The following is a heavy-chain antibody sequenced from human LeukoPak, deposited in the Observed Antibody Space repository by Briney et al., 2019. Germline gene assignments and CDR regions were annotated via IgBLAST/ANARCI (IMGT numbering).Heavy chain of an antibody. CDR1: GGSISSSSYY. J-gene: IGHJ4*01. V-gene: IGHV4-39*07. CDR2: IYYSGST. CDR3: ATTWYYDSRGYLFDD. D-gene: IGHD3-22*01. Sequence: SETLSLTCTVSGGSISSSSYYWGWIRQPPGKGLEWIGSIYYSGSTYYNPSLKSRVTISVDTSKNQFSLSMTSVTAADTAVYFCATTWYYDSRGYLFDDWGHGTLVTVSS.